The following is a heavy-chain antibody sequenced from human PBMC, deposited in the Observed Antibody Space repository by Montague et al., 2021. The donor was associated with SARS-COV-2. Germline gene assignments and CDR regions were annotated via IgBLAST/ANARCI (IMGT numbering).Heavy chain of an antibody. CDR2: IKQDGSEK. CDR3: ARLVVVAAMPY. Sequence: SLRLSCAASGFTFSSYWMSWVRQAPGKGLEWVANIKQDGSEKYYVDSVKGRFTISRDNAKNSLSLQMNSLRAEDTAVYYCARLVVVAAMPYWGQGTLVTVSS. V-gene: IGHV3-7*01. J-gene: IGHJ4*02. CDR1: GFTFSSYW. D-gene: IGHD2-15*01.